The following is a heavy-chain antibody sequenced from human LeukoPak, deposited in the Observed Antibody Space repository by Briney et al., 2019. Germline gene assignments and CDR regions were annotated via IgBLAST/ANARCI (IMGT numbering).Heavy chain of an antibody. CDR1: GGSISSYY. J-gene: IGHJ5*02. Sequence: SETLSLTCTVSGGSISSYYWSWIRQPAGKGLEWIGRTYTSGSTNYNPSLKSRVTMSVDTSKNQFSLKLSSVTAADTAVYYCARQGYDFWSGTSGWWFDPWGQGTLVTVSS. CDR2: TYTSGST. CDR3: ARQGYDFWSGTSGWWFDP. V-gene: IGHV4-4*07. D-gene: IGHD3-3*01.